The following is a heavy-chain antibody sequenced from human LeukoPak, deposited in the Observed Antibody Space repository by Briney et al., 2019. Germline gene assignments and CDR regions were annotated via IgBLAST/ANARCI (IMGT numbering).Heavy chain of an antibody. Sequence: ASVKVSCKASGYTFTIYGISWVRQAPGQGLEWMGWISAYNGNTNYAQKLQGRVTMTTDTSTSTAYMELRSLRSDDTAVYYCAITYYYDSSGYPSYYFDYWGQGTLVTVSS. J-gene: IGHJ4*02. CDR2: ISAYNGNT. D-gene: IGHD3-22*01. CDR1: GYTFTIYG. V-gene: IGHV1-18*01. CDR3: AITYYYDSSGYPSYYFDY.